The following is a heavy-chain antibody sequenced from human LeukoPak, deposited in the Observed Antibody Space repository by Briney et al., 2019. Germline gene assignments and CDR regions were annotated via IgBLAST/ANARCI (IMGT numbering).Heavy chain of an antibody. J-gene: IGHJ6*03. CDR1: GFTFRTSG. Sequence: GGSLRLSCAASGFTFRTSGMNWVRQAPGKGLEWVSYISSSGTTISYAQSVKGRFTITRDNAQNSLTLHMNTLRADDTAVYCAKGSGYEHSYYYYYMDVWGKGTTVTFSS. V-gene: IGHV3-48*01. CDR3: AKGSGYEHSYYYYYMDV. CDR2: ISSSGTTI. D-gene: IGHD5-12*01.